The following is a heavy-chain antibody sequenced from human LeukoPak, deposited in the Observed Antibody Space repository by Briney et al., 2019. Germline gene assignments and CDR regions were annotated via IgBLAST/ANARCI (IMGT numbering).Heavy chain of an antibody. V-gene: IGHV4-59*01. J-gene: IGHJ6*02. CDR1: GGSISSYY. Sequence: PSETLSLTCTVSGGSISSYYWSWIRQPPGKGLEWIGYIYYSGSTNYNPSPKSRVTISVDTSKNQFSLKLSSVTAADTAVYYCARVGLRYFDWLPDYYYYGMDVWGQGTTVTVSS. CDR3: ARVGLRYFDWLPDYYYYGMDV. D-gene: IGHD3-9*01. CDR2: IYYSGST.